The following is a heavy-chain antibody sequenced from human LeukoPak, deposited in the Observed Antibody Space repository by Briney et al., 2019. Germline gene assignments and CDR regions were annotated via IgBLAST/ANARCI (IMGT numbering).Heavy chain of an antibody. CDR2: ISYSGST. V-gene: IGHV4-59*08. D-gene: IGHD3-10*01. Sequence: SEALSLTCTASGGSISSSYWSWIRQPPGKGLEWIGYISYSGSTNCNPSLKSRVTMSIDTSKNQFSLKLSSVTAADTAVYYCANYFYGSGSLFDYWGQGTLVTVSS. CDR3: ANYFYGSGSLFDY. J-gene: IGHJ4*02. CDR1: GGSISSSY.